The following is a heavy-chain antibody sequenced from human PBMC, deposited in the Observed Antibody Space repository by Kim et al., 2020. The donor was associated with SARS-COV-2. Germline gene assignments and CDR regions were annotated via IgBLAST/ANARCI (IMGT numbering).Heavy chain of an antibody. V-gene: IGHV5-51*01. Sequence: SPPFHGQVTISADKSISTAYLQWSSLKASDTAMYYCARYSPRIAARQIDYWGQGTLVTVSS. D-gene: IGHD6-6*01. CDR3: ARYSPRIAARQIDY. J-gene: IGHJ4*02.